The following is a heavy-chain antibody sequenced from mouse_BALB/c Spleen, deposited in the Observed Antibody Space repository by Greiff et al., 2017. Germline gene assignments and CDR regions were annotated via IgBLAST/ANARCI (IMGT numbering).Heavy chain of an antibody. D-gene: IGHD6-1*01. CDR3: ARGGSQLANFDY. J-gene: IGHJ2*01. CDR1: GDSITSGY. V-gene: IGHV3-8*02. Sequence: EVQRVESGPSLVKPSQTLSLTCSVTGDSITSGYWNWIRKFPGNKLEYMGYISYSGSTYYNPSLKSRISITRDTSKNQYYLQLNSVTTEDTATYYCARGGSQLANFDYWGQGTTLTVSS. CDR2: ISYSGST.